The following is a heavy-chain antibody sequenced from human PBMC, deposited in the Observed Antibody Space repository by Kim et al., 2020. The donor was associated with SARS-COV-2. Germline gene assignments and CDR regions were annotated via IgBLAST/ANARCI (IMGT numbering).Heavy chain of an antibody. Sequence: ASVKVSCKASGYTFTGYYMHWVRQAPGQGLEWMGWINPNSGGTNYAQKFQGWVTMTRDTSISTAYMELSRLRSDDTAVYYCARMGMADHTRYSSGWYGSFDYWGQGTLVTVSA. J-gene: IGHJ4*02. CDR2: INPNSGGT. V-gene: IGHV1-2*04. D-gene: IGHD6-19*01. CDR1: GYTFTGYY. CDR3: ARMGMADHTRYSSGWYGSFDY.